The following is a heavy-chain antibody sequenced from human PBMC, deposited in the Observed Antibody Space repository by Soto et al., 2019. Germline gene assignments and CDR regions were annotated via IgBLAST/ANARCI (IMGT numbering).Heavy chain of an antibody. CDR1: GGSISRYY. Sequence: SEALSLTCTVSGGSISRYYWSWIRQPPGKGLEWIGYIYYSGKTYYNPSLKSRVTISVDTSKNQFSLKLTSVTAADTAVYYCASVGNWNDGLGSWGQGALVTVSS. V-gene: IGHV4-59*01. J-gene: IGHJ5*02. CDR3: ASVGNWNDGLGS. D-gene: IGHD1-1*01. CDR2: IYYSGKT.